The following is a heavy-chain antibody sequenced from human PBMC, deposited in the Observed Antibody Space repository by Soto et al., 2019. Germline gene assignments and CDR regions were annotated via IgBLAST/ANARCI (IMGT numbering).Heavy chain of an antibody. CDR3: ARSPYGDDASNWFDP. D-gene: IGHD4-17*01. V-gene: IGHV4-34*01. Sequence: SETLSLTCAVYGGSFSGYYWSWIRQPPGKGLEWIGEINHSGSTNYNPSLKSRVTISVDTSKNQFSLKLSSVTAADTAVYYCARSPYGDDASNWFDPWSQGTLVTVSS. CDR1: GGSFSGYY. J-gene: IGHJ5*02. CDR2: INHSGST.